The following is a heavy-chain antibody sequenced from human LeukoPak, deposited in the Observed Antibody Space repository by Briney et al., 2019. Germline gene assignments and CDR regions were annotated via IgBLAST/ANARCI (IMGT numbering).Heavy chain of an antibody. J-gene: IGHJ4*02. CDR1: GGSISSSSYY. CDR2: IYYSGST. V-gene: IGHV4-39*07. Sequence: SETLSLTCTVSGGSISSSSYYWGWIRQPPGKGLEWIGSIYYSGSTYYNPSLKSRVTISVDTSKNQFSLKLSSVTAADTAVYYCARASHWVFDYWGQGTLVTVSS. CDR3: ARASHWVFDY. D-gene: IGHD7-27*01.